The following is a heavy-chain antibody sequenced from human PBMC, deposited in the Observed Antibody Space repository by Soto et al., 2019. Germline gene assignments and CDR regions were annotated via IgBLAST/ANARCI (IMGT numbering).Heavy chain of an antibody. Sequence: SETLSLTCIVSCGSISNYYWSWIRQPPGKGLEWIGSIYYSGSTYYNPSLKSRVTISVDTSKNQFSLKLSSVTAADTAVYYCARRERYSKGGDAFDIWGQGTMVTVSS. CDR2: IYYSGST. CDR3: ARRERYSKGGDAFDI. J-gene: IGHJ3*02. D-gene: IGHD3-9*01. V-gene: IGHV4-59*05. CDR1: CGSISNYY.